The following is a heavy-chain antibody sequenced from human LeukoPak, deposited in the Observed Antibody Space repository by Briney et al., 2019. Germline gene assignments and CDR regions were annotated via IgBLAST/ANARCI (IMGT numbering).Heavy chain of an antibody. D-gene: IGHD3-16*02. CDR2: INHSGTT. Sequence: KPSETLSLTCAVYGGSFSDYYWSWIRQPPGKGLEWIGGINHSGTTNYSPSLKSRVSISVATSKNQFSLKLNSVTAADAAMYYCASHYSSGSYRYTGSFDSWGQGMLVNVSS. V-gene: IGHV4-34*01. CDR1: GGSFSDYY. CDR3: ASHYSSGSYRYTGSFDS. J-gene: IGHJ4*02.